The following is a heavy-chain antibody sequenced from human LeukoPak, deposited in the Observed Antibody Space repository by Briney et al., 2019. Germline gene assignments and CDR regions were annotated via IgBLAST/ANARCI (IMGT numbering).Heavy chain of an antibody. Sequence: PGGSLRLSCAASRFTVSNNYMSWIRQAPGKGLEWVSVMYSGGDTYYADSVKGRFTISRDNAKNSLYLQMNSLRAEDTAVYYCARDYEMATITDAFDIWGQGTMVTVSS. CDR2: MYSGGDT. D-gene: IGHD5-24*01. V-gene: IGHV3-53*01. CDR3: ARDYEMATITDAFDI. J-gene: IGHJ3*02. CDR1: RFTVSNNY.